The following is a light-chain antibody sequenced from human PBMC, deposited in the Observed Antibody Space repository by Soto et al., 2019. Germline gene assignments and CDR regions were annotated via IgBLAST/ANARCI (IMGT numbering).Light chain of an antibody. CDR3: QQRSNWPRT. CDR2: GAY. V-gene: IGKV3-15*01. J-gene: IGKJ1*01. Sequence: IVMTQSPATVSVSPGERDTLSCRASQNVNSNLAWYQQKPGQPPRLLIYGAYTRATGVPARFSGSGSGTEFTLTITRLEPEDFAVYYCQQRSNWPRTFGQGTKVDIK. CDR1: QNVNSN.